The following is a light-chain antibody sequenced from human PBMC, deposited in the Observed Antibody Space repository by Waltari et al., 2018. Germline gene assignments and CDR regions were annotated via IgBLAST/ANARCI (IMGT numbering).Light chain of an antibody. CDR2: DAS. J-gene: IGKJ1*01. Sequence: EFVLTQSPGSLSLSPGEGATGACRAGQSVSRSLAWYQQKAGQAPRHLIYDASTRATGIPVMLRGSGSGTDFRLTIGRLGPEDFAVYYCQKYVSLPATFVQGTTVEIK. CDR1: QSVSRS. V-gene: IGKV3-20*01. CDR3: QKYVSLPAT.